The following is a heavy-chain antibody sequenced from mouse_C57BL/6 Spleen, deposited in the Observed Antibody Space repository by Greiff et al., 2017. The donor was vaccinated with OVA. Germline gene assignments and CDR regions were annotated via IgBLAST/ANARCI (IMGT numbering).Heavy chain of an antibody. CDR3: ARAVHYYGSFYAMDY. Sequence: VQLQQPGAELVKPGASVKLSCKASGYTFTSYWMQWVKQRPGQGLEWIGEIDPSDSYTNYNQKFKGKATLTVDTSSSTAYMQLSSLTSEDSAVYYCARAVHYYGSFYAMDYWGQGTSVTVSP. CDR2: IDPSDSYT. V-gene: IGHV1-50*01. D-gene: IGHD1-1*01. J-gene: IGHJ4*01. CDR1: GYTFTSYW.